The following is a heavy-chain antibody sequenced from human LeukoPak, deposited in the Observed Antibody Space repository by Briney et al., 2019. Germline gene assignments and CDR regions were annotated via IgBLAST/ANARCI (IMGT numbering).Heavy chain of an antibody. CDR1: GFTFSSYW. Sequence: PGGSLRLSCAASGFTFSSYWMSWVRQAPGKGLEWMANIKQDGSEKYYVDSVKGRFTISRDNAKNSLYLQMNSLRAEDTAVYYCARGRSSGWSTPFDYWGQGTLVTVSS. J-gene: IGHJ4*02. V-gene: IGHV3-7*01. CDR2: IKQDGSEK. D-gene: IGHD6-19*01. CDR3: ARGRSSGWSTPFDY.